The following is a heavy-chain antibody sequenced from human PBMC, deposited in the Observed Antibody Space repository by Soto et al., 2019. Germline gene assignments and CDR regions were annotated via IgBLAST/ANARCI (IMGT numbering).Heavy chain of an antibody. J-gene: IGHJ4*02. CDR2: IIPVLGIP. D-gene: IGHD5-12*01. V-gene: IGHV1-69*02. CDR3: ARALVSDYDTDY. Sequence: QVQLVQSGAEVKKPGSSVKVSCKASGGTFSSYPISWVRQAPGQGLEWMGRIIPVLGIPNYAQKFQGRVTITADKSPSTAYMELSSLRSGDTAVYYCARALVSDYDTDYWGQGTLVTVSS. CDR1: GGTFSSYP.